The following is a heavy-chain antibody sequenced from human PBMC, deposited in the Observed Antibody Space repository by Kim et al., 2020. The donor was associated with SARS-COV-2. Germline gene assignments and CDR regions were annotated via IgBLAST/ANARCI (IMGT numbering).Heavy chain of an antibody. V-gene: IGHV3-30*18. CDR1: GFTFSSYG. CDR3: AKGGSRDYDILTGWVFRYYGMDV. Sequence: GGSLRLSCAASGFTFSSYGMHWVRQAPGKGLEWVAVISYDGSNKYYADSVKGRFTISRDNSKKTVHLQMNSLRAEDTAVYYCAKGGSRDYDILTGWVFRYYGMDVWGQGTTVTVSS. CDR2: ISYDGSNK. J-gene: IGHJ6*02. D-gene: IGHD3-9*01.